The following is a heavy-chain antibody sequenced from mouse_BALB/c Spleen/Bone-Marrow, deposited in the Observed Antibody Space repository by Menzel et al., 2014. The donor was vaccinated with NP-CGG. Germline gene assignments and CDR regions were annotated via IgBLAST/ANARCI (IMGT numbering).Heavy chain of an antibody. V-gene: IGHV6-6*02. J-gene: IGHJ3*01. CDR3: TRLDYDWFAY. Sequence: EVMLVESGGGLVQPGGSMKLSCVASGSTFSNYWMNWVRQSPEKGLEWVAEIKLKSNNYATHYAESVKGRFTISRDDSKSSVYLQMSNLRAEDTGIYYCTRLDYDWFAYWGQGTLVTVSA. D-gene: IGHD2-4*01. CDR2: IKLKSNNYAT. CDR1: GSTFSNYW.